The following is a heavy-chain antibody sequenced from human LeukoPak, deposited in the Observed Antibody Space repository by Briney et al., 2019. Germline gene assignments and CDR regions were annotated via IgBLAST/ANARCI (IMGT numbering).Heavy chain of an antibody. V-gene: IGHV3-11*01. Sequence: GGSLRLSCAASGFTFTDYYMSWIRQAPGKGLEWVSYITNSGTTIYYADSVKGRFTISRDNSKNTLYLQMNSLRVEDTAVYFCARDPGAFPYFFDCWGQGTLVTVSS. D-gene: IGHD4/OR15-4a*01. CDR3: ARDPGAFPYFFDC. J-gene: IGHJ4*02. CDR1: GFTFTDYY. CDR2: ITNSGTTI.